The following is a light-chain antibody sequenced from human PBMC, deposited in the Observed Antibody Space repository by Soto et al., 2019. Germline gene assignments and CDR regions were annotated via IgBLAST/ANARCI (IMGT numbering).Light chain of an antibody. V-gene: IGKV3D-20*02. CDR1: QSVSSSY. Sequence: EIVLTQSPGTLSLSPGERATLSCRASQSVSSSYLAWYQQKPGQAPRLLIYDAYNRATGIPPRFSGSGSGTDFTLTISSLEPEDSAVYYCQQRHMWPITFGQGTRLAI. CDR2: DAY. J-gene: IGKJ5*01. CDR3: QQRHMWPIT.